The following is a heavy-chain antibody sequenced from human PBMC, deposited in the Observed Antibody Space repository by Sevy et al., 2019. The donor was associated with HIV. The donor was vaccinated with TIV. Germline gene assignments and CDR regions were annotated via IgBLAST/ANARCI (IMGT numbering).Heavy chain of an antibody. CDR3: ARDPASYSSSWTGIWFDP. CDR2: IYTSGST. D-gene: IGHD6-13*01. V-gene: IGHV4-4*07. J-gene: IGHJ5*02. Sequence: SETLSLTCTVSGGSISSYYWSWIRQPAGKGLEWIGRIYTSGSTNYNPSLKSRVTMSVDTSKNQFSLELSSVTAADTAVYYCARDPASYSSSWTGIWFDPWGQGTLVTVSS. CDR1: GGSISSYY.